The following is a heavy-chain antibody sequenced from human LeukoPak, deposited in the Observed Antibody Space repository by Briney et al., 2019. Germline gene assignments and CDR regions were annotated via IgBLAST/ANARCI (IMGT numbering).Heavy chain of an antibody. Sequence: PSETLSLTCAVSGGSISSGGYSWSWIRQPPGKGLEWIGYIYHSGSTYYNPSLKSRVTISVDRSKNQFSLKLSSVTAADTAVYYCATNTYYDFWSGFDAFDIWGQGTMVTVSS. CDR1: GGSISSGGYS. D-gene: IGHD3-3*01. CDR3: ATNTYYDFWSGFDAFDI. J-gene: IGHJ3*02. CDR2: IYHSGST. V-gene: IGHV4-30-2*01.